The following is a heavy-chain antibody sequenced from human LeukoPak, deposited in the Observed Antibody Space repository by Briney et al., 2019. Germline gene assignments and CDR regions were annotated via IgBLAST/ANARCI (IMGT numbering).Heavy chain of an antibody. Sequence: PGGSLRLSCAASGITFSRYAMSWVRQAPGKGLEWVSVISDSGADTYYTDSVKGRFTISRDSSKNTLYLQMNRLRAEDTAVCYCAKMGWTAYDYTNYWGQGTLVTVSS. D-gene: IGHD5-12*01. V-gene: IGHV3-23*01. CDR3: AKMGWTAYDYTNY. CDR1: GITFSRYA. CDR2: ISDSGADT. J-gene: IGHJ4*02.